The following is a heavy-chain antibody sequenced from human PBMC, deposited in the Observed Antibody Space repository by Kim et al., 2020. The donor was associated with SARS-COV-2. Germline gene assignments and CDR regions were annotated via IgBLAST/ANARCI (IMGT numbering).Heavy chain of an antibody. D-gene: IGHD6-13*01. J-gene: IGHJ6*02. CDR3: ALMTAAREGVDV. V-gene: IGHV3-48*02. Sequence: YPDTGKVRFTISRDNAKNYLYLKMNSLRDEETAVYYCALMTAAREGVDVWGQGTKVTVSS.